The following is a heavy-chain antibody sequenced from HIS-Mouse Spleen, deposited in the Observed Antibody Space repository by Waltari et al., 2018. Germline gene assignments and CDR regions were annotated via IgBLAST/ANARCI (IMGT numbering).Heavy chain of an antibody. V-gene: IGHV3-74*01. CDR2: INSDGSST. D-gene: IGHD1-1*01. J-gene: IGHJ3*02. CDR3: ARDLELDAFDI. Sequence: EVQLVESGGGLVQPGGSLRLSCSASGVTFSSYWMHWVRQAQGKGLGWVSRINSDGSSTSYADSVKGRFTISRDNAKNTLYLQMNSLRAEDTAVYYCARDLELDAFDIWGQGTMVTVSS. CDR1: GVTFSSYW.